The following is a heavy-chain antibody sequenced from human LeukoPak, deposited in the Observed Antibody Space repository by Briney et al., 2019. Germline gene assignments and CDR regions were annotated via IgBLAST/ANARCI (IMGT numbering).Heavy chain of an antibody. CDR1: GFSFSDYG. CDR2: TWYDGSNK. CDR3: ARGPHVVVVTAIDY. Sequence: GGSLRLSREVSGFSFSDYGMHWVRQAPGKGLEWVAVTWYDGSNKYYADSVKGRFTISRDNSKNTVYLQTSGLTVEDTAVYYCARGPHVVVVTAIDYWGQGTLVTVSS. J-gene: IGHJ4*02. V-gene: IGHV3-33*01. D-gene: IGHD2-21*02.